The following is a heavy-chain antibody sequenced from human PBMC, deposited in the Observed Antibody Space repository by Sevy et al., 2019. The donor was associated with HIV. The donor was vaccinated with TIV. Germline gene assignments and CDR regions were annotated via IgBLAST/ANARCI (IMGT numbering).Heavy chain of an antibody. V-gene: IGHV1-18*01. CDR1: GYTFTSYG. CDR3: ARDYDAYGGVVGALDAFDI. J-gene: IGHJ3*02. CDR2: ISAYNGNT. Sequence: ASVKVSCKASGYTFTSYGISWVRQAPGQGLEWMGWISAYNGNTNYAQKLQGRVTMTTDTSTSTAYMELRSLRSDDTAVYYCARDYDAYGGVVGALDAFDIWGKGTMVTVSS. D-gene: IGHD2-15*01.